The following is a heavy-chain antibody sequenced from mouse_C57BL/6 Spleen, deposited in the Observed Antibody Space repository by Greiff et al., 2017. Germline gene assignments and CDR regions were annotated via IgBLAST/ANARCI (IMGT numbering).Heavy chain of an antibody. CDR1: GFTFSDYG. CDR3: AFSYDYGERAWFAY. CDR2: ISSGSSTI. Sequence: EVKLVESGGGLVKPGGSLKLSCAASGFTFSDYGMHWVRQAPEKGLEWVAYISSGSSTIYYADPVKGRFTIPRDNAKNTLFLQWTSLRSEDTAMYYCAFSYDYGERAWFAYWGQGTLVTVSA. V-gene: IGHV5-17*01. J-gene: IGHJ3*01. D-gene: IGHD2-4*01.